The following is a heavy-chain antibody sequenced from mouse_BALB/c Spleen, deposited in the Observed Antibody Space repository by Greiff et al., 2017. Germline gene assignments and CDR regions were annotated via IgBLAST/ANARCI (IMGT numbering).Heavy chain of an antibody. V-gene: IGHV5-6*03. D-gene: IGHD2-14*01. CDR3: AREGRYDDYYAMDY. CDR1: GFTFSSYG. J-gene: IGHJ4*01. CDR2: ISSGGSYT. Sequence: EVMLVESGGGLVQPGGSLKLSCAASGFTFSSYGMSWVRQTPDKRLEWVATISSGGSYTYYPDSVKGRFTISRDNAKNTLYLQMSSLKSEDTAMYYCAREGRYDDYYAMDYWGQGTSVTVSS.